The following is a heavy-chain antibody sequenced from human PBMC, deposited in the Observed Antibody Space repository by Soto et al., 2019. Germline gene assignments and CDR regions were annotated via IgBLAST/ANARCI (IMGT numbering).Heavy chain of an antibody. J-gene: IGHJ6*02. CDR2: ISADNGNT. CDR1: GYTFYRHS. D-gene: IGHD5-18*01. CDR3: ARCIQQDYYYGMDV. Sequence: QAELVQSGAEVKKPGASVKVSCKASGYTFYRHSISWVRQAPGQGLEWMGRISADNGNTKYAQKFRGRVTMTTDTSTSTAYMELRNLRSDDTAVYYCARCIQQDYYYGMDVWGQGTTVTVS. V-gene: IGHV1-18*01.